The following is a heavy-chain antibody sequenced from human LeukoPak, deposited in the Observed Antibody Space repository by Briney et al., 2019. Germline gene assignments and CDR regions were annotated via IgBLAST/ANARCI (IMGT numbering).Heavy chain of an antibody. CDR3: AKGLYYDSSGYYQGPAEYFQH. D-gene: IGHD3-22*01. CDR1: GFTFSSYS. V-gene: IGHV3-48*01. J-gene: IGHJ1*01. CDR2: ISSGSSNK. Sequence: GGSLRLSCAASGFTFSSYSMNWVRQTPEKGLEWVSYISSGSSNKYYADSVKGRFTISRDNAKNSLFLQMNSLRAEDTAVYYCAKGLYYDSSGYYQGPAEYFQHWGQGTLVTVSS.